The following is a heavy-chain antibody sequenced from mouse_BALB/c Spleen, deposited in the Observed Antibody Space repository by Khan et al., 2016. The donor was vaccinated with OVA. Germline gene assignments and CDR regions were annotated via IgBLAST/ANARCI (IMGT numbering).Heavy chain of an antibody. J-gene: IGHJ2*01. D-gene: IGHD1-1*02. V-gene: IGHV1-7*01. Sequence: QVQLKQSGAELAKPGASVKMSCKASGYTFTTYWMHWVKQRPGQGLEWIGYINPTSGYTDYNERFKDKATLSADKSSSTAYMQLSSLQSEDSGVYCCLSGRIDYWGQGTALTVSA. CDR3: LSGRIDY. CDR2: INPTSGYT. CDR1: GYTFTTYW.